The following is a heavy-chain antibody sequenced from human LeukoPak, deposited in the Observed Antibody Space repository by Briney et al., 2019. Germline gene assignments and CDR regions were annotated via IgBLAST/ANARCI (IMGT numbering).Heavy chain of an antibody. Sequence: GGSLRLSCAASGFTFSSYSMNWVRQAPGKGLEWVSSIISSSSYIYYADSVKGRFTIFRDNAKNSLYLQMNSLRAEDTAVYYCARDQGYYDSSGPIDYWGQGTLVTVSS. CDR3: ARDQGYYDSSGPIDY. CDR2: IISSSSYI. D-gene: IGHD3-22*01. J-gene: IGHJ4*02. CDR1: GFTFSSYS. V-gene: IGHV3-21*01.